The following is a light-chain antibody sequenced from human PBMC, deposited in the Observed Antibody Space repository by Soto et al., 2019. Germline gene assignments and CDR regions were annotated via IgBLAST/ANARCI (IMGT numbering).Light chain of an antibody. J-gene: IGKJ2*01. CDR1: QDISNY. CDR3: HQYDDGPYT. Sequence: DSQMTQSPSSLSASVGDRVTITCQASQDISNYLNWYQQKPGKAPKLLIYDASNLETGVPSRFSGSGSGTDFTFTISSLQSEDFAVYYCHQYDDGPYTFGQGTKVDIK. V-gene: IGKV1-33*01. CDR2: DAS.